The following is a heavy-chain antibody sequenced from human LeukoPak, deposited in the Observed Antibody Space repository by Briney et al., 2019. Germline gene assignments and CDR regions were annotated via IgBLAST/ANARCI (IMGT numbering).Heavy chain of an antibody. Sequence: WASVKVSCKASGYTSSSHGISWVRQAPGQGLEWMGWISPNNNDTDYAQKLQGRVTMTTDTSTSPTYMDLRSLRSDDTAVYYRARKDVRVTYYDVLTAYPQSNSGMDVWGQGTTVTVS. V-gene: IGHV1-18*04. J-gene: IGHJ6*02. CDR3: ARKDVRVTYYDVLTAYPQSNSGMDV. CDR1: GYTSSSHG. D-gene: IGHD3-9*01. CDR2: ISPNNNDT.